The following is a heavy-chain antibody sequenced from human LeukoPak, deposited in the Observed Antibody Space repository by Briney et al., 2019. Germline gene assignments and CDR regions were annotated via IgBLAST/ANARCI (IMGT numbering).Heavy chain of an antibody. CDR2: MNPNSGNT. J-gene: IGHJ4*02. CDR3: ARGFDYDYVRGSYRYVRDY. V-gene: IGHV1-8*01. CDR1: GYTFTSYD. Sequence: ASVKVSCKASGYTFTSYDINWVRQATGQGLEWMGWMNPNSGNTGYAQKFQGRVTMTRNTSISTAYMELSSLRSEDTAVYYCARGFDYDYVRGSYRYVRDYWGQGTLVTVSS. D-gene: IGHD3-16*02.